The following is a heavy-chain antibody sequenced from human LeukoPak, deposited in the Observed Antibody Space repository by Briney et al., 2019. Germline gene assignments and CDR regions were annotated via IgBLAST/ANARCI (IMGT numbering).Heavy chain of an antibody. V-gene: IGHV4-4*07. Sequence: SETLFLPCAGSGGSISGYYWNWIRQPPRKGLEWIGRIYASGSTNNPSLKSRVTMSLDTSKNQFSLKLSSVTAADTAVYYCARDIGYSVINWGQGTLVTVSS. J-gene: IGHJ4*02. CDR3: ARDIGYSVIN. CDR2: IYASGST. CDR1: GGSISGYY. D-gene: IGHD5/OR15-5a*01.